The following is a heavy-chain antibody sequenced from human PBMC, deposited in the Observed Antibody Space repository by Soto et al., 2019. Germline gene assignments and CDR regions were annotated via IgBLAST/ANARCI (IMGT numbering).Heavy chain of an antibody. V-gene: IGHV2-5*01. CDR2: TYWNDDK. J-gene: IGHJ4*02. D-gene: IGHD2-2*01. Sequence: QITLKESGPTLVNPTQTLTLTCSFSGFSLSTSGEGVGWIRQPPGKALEWLAITYWNDDKRYSPSLRSRLTITKDPSKTQVVLTMTNMDPVDTATYSCVPRRIGPAPPQIASWGQGPRVPVPS. CDR1: GFSLSTSGEG. CDR3: VPRRIGPAPPQIAS.